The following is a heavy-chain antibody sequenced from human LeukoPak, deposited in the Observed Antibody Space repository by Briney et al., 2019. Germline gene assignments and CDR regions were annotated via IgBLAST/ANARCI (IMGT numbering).Heavy chain of an antibody. CDR1: GGSVSSDNYY. CDR2: IYYSGST. Sequence: PSETLSLTCTVSGGSVSSDNYYWSWIRQPPGKGLEWIGYIYYSGSTNYNPSLKSRVTISVDTSKNQFSLKLSSVTAADTAVYYCARTGYSSGWYFDYWGQGTLVTVSS. CDR3: ARTGYSSGWYFDY. D-gene: IGHD6-19*01. V-gene: IGHV4-61*01. J-gene: IGHJ4*02.